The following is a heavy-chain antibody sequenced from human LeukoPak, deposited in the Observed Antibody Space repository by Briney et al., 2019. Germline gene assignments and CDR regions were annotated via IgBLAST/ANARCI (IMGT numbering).Heavy chain of an antibody. V-gene: IGHV3-30-3*01. CDR1: GFTFSSYA. Sequence: GGSLRLSCAASGFTFSSYAMHWVRQAPGKGLEWVAVISYDGSNKYYADSVKGRFTISRDNSKNTLYLQMNSLRAEDTAVYYCAKEGWALQMSSSGYFDYWGQGTLVTVSS. D-gene: IGHD6-13*01. CDR2: ISYDGSNK. CDR3: AKEGWALQMSSSGYFDY. J-gene: IGHJ4*02.